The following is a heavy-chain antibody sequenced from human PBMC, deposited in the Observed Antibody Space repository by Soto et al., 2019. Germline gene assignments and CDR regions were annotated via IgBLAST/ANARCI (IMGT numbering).Heavy chain of an antibody. CDR3: AKDVERPEY. V-gene: IGHV3-23*01. J-gene: IGHJ4*02. CDR2: IGGGGVSR. Sequence: GGSLRLSCEGSGFTFSDYYISWIRQAPGKGLEWVSAIGGGGVSRFYSDSVKGRFTISRDDSKSTVFLHLDSLRADDTAVYYCAKDVERPEYWGQGVLVTVSS. CDR1: GFTFSDYY.